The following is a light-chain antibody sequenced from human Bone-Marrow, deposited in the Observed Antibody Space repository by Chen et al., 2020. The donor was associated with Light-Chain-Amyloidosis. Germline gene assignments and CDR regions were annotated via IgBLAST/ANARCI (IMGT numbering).Light chain of an antibody. Sequence: SYVLTQPSSVSVAPGQTATIACGGNNIGTTSVHWYQQTPGQAPLLVVYDDSDRPSGIPDRLSDSNSGNTATLTISRVEAGDEADYYCQVWDRSSDRPVFGGGTKLTVL. CDR2: DDS. CDR3: QVWDRSSDRPV. J-gene: IGLJ3*02. CDR1: NIGTTS. V-gene: IGLV3-21*02.